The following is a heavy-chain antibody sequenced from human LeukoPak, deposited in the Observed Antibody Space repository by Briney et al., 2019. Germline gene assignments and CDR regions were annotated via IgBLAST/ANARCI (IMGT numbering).Heavy chain of an antibody. CDR1: GFTFTNYA. CDR3: ARAEPPQNYYDSSGYRYWYFDL. J-gene: IGHJ2*01. V-gene: IGHV3-64*01. Sequence: GGSLRLSCAASGFTFTNYAMHWVRQAPGKGLECVSAISIVGGITYYAISVKGRFTLSRDNTKNTLYLQLGSLRAEDMAVYYCARAEPPQNYYDSSGYRYWYFDLWGRGTLVTVSS. CDR2: ISIVGGIT. D-gene: IGHD3-22*01.